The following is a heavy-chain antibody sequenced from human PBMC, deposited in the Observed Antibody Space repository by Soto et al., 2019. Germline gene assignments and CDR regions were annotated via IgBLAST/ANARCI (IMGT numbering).Heavy chain of an antibody. Sequence: EVQLLESGGGLVQPGWSLRLSCAASGFTFSIYAMNWVRQAPGKGLEWVSVISGSGGSTYYADSVKGRFTISRDNSKNSLYLQMNSLRAADTAVYYCARRTVGWYFDLWGRGTLVTVSS. D-gene: IGHD4-17*01. J-gene: IGHJ2*01. CDR1: GFTFSIYA. CDR3: ARRTVGWYFDL. V-gene: IGHV3-23*01. CDR2: ISGSGGST.